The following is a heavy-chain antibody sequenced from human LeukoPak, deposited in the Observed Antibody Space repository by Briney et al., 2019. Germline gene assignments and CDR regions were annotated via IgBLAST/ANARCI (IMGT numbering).Heavy chain of an antibody. CDR1: GFTFSSYG. D-gene: IGHD3-22*01. CDR3: AKVALAPDSSGLDY. V-gene: IGHV3-33*06. J-gene: IGHJ4*02. CDR2: IWYDGSNK. Sequence: GRSLSLSCAASGFTFSSYGMHWVRQAPGKGLEWVAVIWYDGSNKYYADSVKGRFTISRDNSKNTLYLQMNSLRAEDTAVYYCAKVALAPDSSGLDYWAREPWSPSPQ.